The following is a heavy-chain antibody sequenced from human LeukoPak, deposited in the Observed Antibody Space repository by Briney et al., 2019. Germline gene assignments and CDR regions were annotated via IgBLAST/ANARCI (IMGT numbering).Heavy chain of an antibody. J-gene: IGHJ5*02. V-gene: IGHV3-23*01. D-gene: IGHD6-13*01. CDR3: AKDGCSSSWYAWFDP. Sequence: GGSLRLSCAASGFTFSGYAMSWVRQAAGKGLEWVSAISGSVGSTYYADSVKGRFTIPRSNSKNTLYLQMNSLRAEEPAVYYCAKDGCSSSWYAWFDPWGQGTLVTVSS. CDR1: GFTFSGYA. CDR2: ISGSVGST.